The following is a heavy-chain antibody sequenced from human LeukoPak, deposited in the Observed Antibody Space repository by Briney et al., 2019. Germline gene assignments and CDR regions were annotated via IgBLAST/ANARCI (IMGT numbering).Heavy chain of an antibody. Sequence: PGGSLRLSCAASGFTVSSNYMSWVRQAPGKGLEWVSVIHSGGSTYYADSVKGRFTISRDNSKNTLYLQMNSLRAEDTAVYYCARDSGYSSSRFDYWGQGTLVTVSS. CDR2: IHSGGST. D-gene: IGHD6-13*01. J-gene: IGHJ4*02. V-gene: IGHV3-66*01. CDR1: GFTVSSNY. CDR3: ARDSGYSSSRFDY.